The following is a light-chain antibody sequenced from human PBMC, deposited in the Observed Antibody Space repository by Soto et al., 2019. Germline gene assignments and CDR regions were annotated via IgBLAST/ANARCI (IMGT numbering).Light chain of an antibody. Sequence: EIVMTQSPATLSVSPGERATLSCRASQSVSSNLAWYQQKPGQAPRLLIYGASTRATGIPARFSCSGSGTEFTLTISSLQSEDFEVYYCQQYNNWPYTFGQGTKLEIK. CDR3: QQYNNWPYT. CDR1: QSVSSN. V-gene: IGKV3-15*01. CDR2: GAS. J-gene: IGKJ2*01.